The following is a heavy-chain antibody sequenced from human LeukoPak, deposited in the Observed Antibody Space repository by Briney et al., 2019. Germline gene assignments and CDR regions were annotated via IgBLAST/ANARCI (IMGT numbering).Heavy chain of an antibody. CDR1: GFTFSSYA. CDR2: ISYDGSNK. J-gene: IGHJ4*02. Sequence: GGSLRLSCAASGFTFSSYAMHWVRQAPGKGLEWVAVISYDGSNKYYADSVKGRFTISRDNSKNTLYLQMNSLRAEDTAVYYCARATFSTVTTPDYWGQGTLVTVSS. D-gene: IGHD4-17*01. CDR3: ARATFSTVTTPDY. V-gene: IGHV3-30-3*01.